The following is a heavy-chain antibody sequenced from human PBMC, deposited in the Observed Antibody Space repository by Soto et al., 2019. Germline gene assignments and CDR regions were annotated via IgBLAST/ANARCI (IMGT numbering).Heavy chain of an antibody. CDR1: GGTFSSYA. D-gene: IGHD3-22*01. CDR3: ARGFSDYYDSSGYYFDY. CDR2: IIPIFGTA. Sequence: GASVKVSCKASGGTFSSYAISWVRQAPGQGLEWMGGIIPIFGTANYAQKFQGRVTITADESTSTAYMELSSLRSEDTAVYYCARGFSDYYDSSGYYFDYWGQGTLVTVSS. V-gene: IGHV1-69*13. J-gene: IGHJ4*02.